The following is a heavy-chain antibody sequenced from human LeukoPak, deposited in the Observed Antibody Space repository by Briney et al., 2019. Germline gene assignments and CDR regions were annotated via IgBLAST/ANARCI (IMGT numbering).Heavy chain of an antibody. V-gene: IGHV3-23*01. Sequence: PGGSLRLSCAASGFTFSSYAMYWVRQAPGKGLEWVSTFSGSGGNTYYTDSVKGRFTISRDNSKNTLYLQMIRLSPEDTAVYYCAKATSRTPDYWGQGTLVTVSP. J-gene: IGHJ4*02. CDR1: GFTFSSYA. CDR3: AKATSRTPDY. CDR2: FSGSGGNT. D-gene: IGHD1-14*01.